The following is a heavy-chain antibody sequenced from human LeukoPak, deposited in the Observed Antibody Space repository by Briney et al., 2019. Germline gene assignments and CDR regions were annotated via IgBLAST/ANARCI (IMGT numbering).Heavy chain of an antibody. J-gene: IGHJ4*02. CDR1: GYTFTSYD. Sequence: ASVKVSCKASGYTFTSYDINWVRQATGQGLEWMGWMNPNSGNTGYAQKFQGRVTMTTDTSTSTAYMELRSLRSDDTAVYYCARVRRDGYNSGSDYWGQGTLVTVSS. V-gene: IGHV1-8*01. CDR3: ARVRRDGYNSGSDY. CDR2: MNPNSGNT. D-gene: IGHD5-24*01.